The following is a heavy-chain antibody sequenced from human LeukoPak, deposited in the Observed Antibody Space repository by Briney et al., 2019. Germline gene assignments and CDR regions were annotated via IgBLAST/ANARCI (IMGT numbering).Heavy chain of an antibody. Sequence: GASVKVSCKTSGYSENFYGITWVRQVAGQGPEWMGWISAQHGQTEYAPNSQDRVTMTIDTNTNTAYMELRSLRSDDTALYYCAGSLGYCTSNFCYLKYWGQGTLVTVSS. CDR2: ISAQHGQT. CDR3: AGSLGYCTSNFCYLKY. J-gene: IGHJ4*02. CDR1: GYSENFYG. D-gene: IGHD2-2*01. V-gene: IGHV1-18*01.